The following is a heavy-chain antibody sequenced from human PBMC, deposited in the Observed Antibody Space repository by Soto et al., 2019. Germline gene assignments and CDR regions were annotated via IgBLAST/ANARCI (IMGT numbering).Heavy chain of an antibody. CDR1: GFTFSGSA. D-gene: IGHD6-13*01. Sequence: GGSLRLSCAASGFTFSGSAMHWVRQASGKGLEWVGRIRSKANSYATAYAASVKGRFTISRDDSKNTAYLQMNSLKTEDTAVYYCTRGASSLGDPWGQGTLVTVSS. CDR3: TRGASSLGDP. J-gene: IGHJ5*02. CDR2: IRSKANSYAT. V-gene: IGHV3-73*01.